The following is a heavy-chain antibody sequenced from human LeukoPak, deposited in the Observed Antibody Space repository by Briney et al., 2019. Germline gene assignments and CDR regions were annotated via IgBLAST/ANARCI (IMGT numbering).Heavy chain of an antibody. CDR3: AKERATTPTFDY. CDR2: ISGSGGGT. CDR1: GFTCNTYD. Sequence: GSLRLSCAGSGFTCNTYDMSWVRQAPGKGLEWVSLISGSGGGTYYANSVKGRFTISRDNSKNTLYLQMDSLRTEDTAVYYCAKERATTPTFDYWGQGTLITVSS. V-gene: IGHV3-23*01. D-gene: IGHD1-26*01. J-gene: IGHJ4*02.